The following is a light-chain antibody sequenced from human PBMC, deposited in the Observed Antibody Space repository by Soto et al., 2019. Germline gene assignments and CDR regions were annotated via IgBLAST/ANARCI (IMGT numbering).Light chain of an antibody. CDR2: GAS. CDR3: QQYTGPPTT. CDR1: QSVTSNY. V-gene: IGKV3-20*01. Sequence: EIVLYQSPGTLSLSPGERATLSCRASQSVTSNYLAWYQQKPGQAPRLLIFGASIRDTGIPDRFSGSGSGTDFTLTITRLEPEDSAVYFCQQYTGPPTTFGQGTRLEIK. J-gene: IGKJ5*01.